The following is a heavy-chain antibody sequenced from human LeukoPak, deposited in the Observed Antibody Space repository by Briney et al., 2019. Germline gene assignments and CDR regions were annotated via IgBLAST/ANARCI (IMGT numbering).Heavy chain of an antibody. CDR3: ASGPYPEGWFDP. CDR2: IYYSGST. Sequence: PSQTLSLTCTVSGGSISSGDYYWSWIHQPPGKGLEWIGYIYYSGSTYYNPSLKSRVTISVDTSKNQFSLKLSSVTAADTAVYYCASGPYPEGWFDPWGQGTLVTVSS. CDR1: GGSISSGDYY. V-gene: IGHV4-30-4*01. J-gene: IGHJ5*02. D-gene: IGHD2-2*02.